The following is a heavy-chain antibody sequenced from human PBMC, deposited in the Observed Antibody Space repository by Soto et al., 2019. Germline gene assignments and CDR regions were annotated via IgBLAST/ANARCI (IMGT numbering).Heavy chain of an antibody. Sequence: QVQLVQSGAEVKKPGSSVKVSCKASGGTFSSYAISWVRQAPGQGLEWMGGIIPIFGTANYAQQFQGRVTITADESTSTAYMELSSLRSEDTAVYYCARDRFLYYDSSEDAFDIWGQGTMVTVSS. CDR1: GGTFSSYA. J-gene: IGHJ3*02. D-gene: IGHD3-22*01. CDR2: IIPIFGTA. V-gene: IGHV1-69*01. CDR3: ARDRFLYYDSSEDAFDI.